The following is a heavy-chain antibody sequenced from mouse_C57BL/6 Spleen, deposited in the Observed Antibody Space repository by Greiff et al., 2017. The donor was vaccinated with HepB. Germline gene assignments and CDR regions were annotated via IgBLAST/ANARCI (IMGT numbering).Heavy chain of an antibody. CDR3: ARSVGSSYYWYFEV. CDR2: IYPGDGDT. Sequence: VQLQQSGAELVKPGASVKISCKASGYAFSSYWMNWVKQRPGKGLEWIGQIYPGDGDTNYNGKFKGKATLTADKSSSTAYMQLSSLTSEDSAVYFCARSVGSSYYWYFEVWGTGTTVTVSS. V-gene: IGHV1-80*01. J-gene: IGHJ1*03. D-gene: IGHD1-1*01. CDR1: GYAFSSYW.